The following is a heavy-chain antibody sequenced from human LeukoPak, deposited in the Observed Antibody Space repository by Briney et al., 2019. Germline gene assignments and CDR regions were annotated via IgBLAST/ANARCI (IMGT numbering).Heavy chain of an antibody. Sequence: PGGSLRLSCAASGFTFSSYSMNWVRQAPGKGLEWVSYISSSSSTIYYADSVKGRFTISRDNAKNSLYLQMNSLRAEDTAVYYCARVPYCSSTSCEGSYMDVWGKGTTVTVSS. CDR1: GFTFSSYS. J-gene: IGHJ6*03. D-gene: IGHD2-2*01. V-gene: IGHV3-48*01. CDR2: ISSSSSTI. CDR3: ARVPYCSSTSCEGSYMDV.